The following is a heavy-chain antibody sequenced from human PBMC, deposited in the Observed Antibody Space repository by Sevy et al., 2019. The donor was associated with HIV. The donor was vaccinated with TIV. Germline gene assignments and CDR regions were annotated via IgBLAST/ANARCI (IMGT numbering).Heavy chain of an antibody. CDR2: ISGSGTTT. D-gene: IGHD3-3*01. CDR1: GFTFSSYA. CDR3: AKSDYNFWSGQAGGYYFDF. V-gene: IGHV3-23*01. J-gene: IGHJ4*02. Sequence: GGSLRLSCAASGFTFSSYAMSWVRLAPGKGLEWVSAISGSGTTTYDAASVKGRFTISRDNSKNTLYLQMNSLRAEDTAVYYCAKSDYNFWSGQAGGYYFDFWGQGALVTVSS.